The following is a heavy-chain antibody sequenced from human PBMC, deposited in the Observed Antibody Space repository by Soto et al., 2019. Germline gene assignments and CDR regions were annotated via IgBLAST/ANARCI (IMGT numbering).Heavy chain of an antibody. CDR1: GFTFSNYA. Sequence: VQLLQSGGGLIQPGGSLRLSCTTSGFTFSNYAMTWVRQAPGKGLEGVSVITGSGDVSYVTDRFKGRFTVSRDNSRNTLLLDMSRLRADDTAVYFCAKAQEASGNVNSYLDYWGQGIRVTVSP. J-gene: IGHJ4*02. D-gene: IGHD2-15*01. CDR3: AKAQEASGNVNSYLDY. V-gene: IGHV3-23*01. CDR2: ITGSGDVS.